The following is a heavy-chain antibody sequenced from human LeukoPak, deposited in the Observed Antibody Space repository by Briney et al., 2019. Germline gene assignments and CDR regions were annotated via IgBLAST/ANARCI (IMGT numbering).Heavy chain of an antibody. CDR1: GGTFSSYA. D-gene: IGHD3-22*01. J-gene: IGHJ4*02. CDR2: IIPILGIA. Sequence: SVKVSCKASGGTFSSYAISWVRQAPGQGLEWMGRIIPILGIANYAQKFQGRVTITPDKSTSTAYMEVSSLRSEDTAVYYCASEATYYYESSGRYYFDYWGQGTLVTVSS. V-gene: IGHV1-69*04. CDR3: ASEATYYYESSGRYYFDY.